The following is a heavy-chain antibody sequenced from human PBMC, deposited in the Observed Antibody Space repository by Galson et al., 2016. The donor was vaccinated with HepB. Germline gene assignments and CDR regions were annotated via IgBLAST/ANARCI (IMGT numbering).Heavy chain of an antibody. V-gene: IGHV3-21*01. J-gene: IGHJ3*02. CDR3: ARSRIIYCSSTSCYDAFDI. CDR1: GFTFSSYS. CDR2: ISSSSNYI. D-gene: IGHD2-2*01. Sequence: SLRLSCAASGFTFSSYSMNWVRQAPGKGLEWVSSISSSSNYIYHADSVKGRFTISRDNAKNSLYLQMNSLRAEDTAVYYCARSRIIYCSSTSCYDAFDIWGQGTMVTVSS.